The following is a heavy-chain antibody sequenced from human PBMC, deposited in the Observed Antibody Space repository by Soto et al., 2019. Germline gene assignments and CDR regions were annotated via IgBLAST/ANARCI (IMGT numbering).Heavy chain of an antibody. V-gene: IGHV3-74*01. CDR3: ARGPIAD. D-gene: IGHD6-13*01. CDR2: ISSDGSST. Sequence: EVQLVESGGGLVQPGGSLRLSCAASGFTFSSSWMHWVRQVPWKGPVWVSRISSDGSSTSYADSVKGRFTISRGNAKNSLFLQMSSLRAEDTGVYYCARGPIADWGQGTLVTVSS. CDR1: GFTFSSSW. J-gene: IGHJ4*02.